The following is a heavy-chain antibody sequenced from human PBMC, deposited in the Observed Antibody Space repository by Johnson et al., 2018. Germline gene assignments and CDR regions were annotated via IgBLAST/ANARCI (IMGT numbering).Heavy chain of an antibody. CDR3: ARGGANDAFDI. CDR2: ISSNGGST. D-gene: IGHD4/OR15-4a*01. Sequence: VQLVESGGGLVQXGGSXRLXCAASGFTFSSYAMHWVRQAPGKGLEYVSAISSNGGSTYYANSVKGRFTISRDNSKNTLYLQMGSLRAEDMAVYYCARGGANDAFDIWGQGTMVTVSS. J-gene: IGHJ3*02. CDR1: GFTFSSYA. V-gene: IGHV3-64*01.